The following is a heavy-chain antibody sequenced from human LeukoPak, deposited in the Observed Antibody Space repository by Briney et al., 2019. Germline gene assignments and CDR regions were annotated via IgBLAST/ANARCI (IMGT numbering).Heavy chain of an antibody. Sequence: GGSLRPFCAASGFTFSSYAMSWVRQAPGKGLEWVSAISGSGGSTYYADSVKGRFTISRDNSKNTLYLQMNSLRAEDTAVYYCAKAPYGSGSYTLDYWGQGTLVTVSS. V-gene: IGHV3-23*01. CDR2: ISGSGGST. D-gene: IGHD3-10*01. CDR1: GFTFSSYA. CDR3: AKAPYGSGSYTLDY. J-gene: IGHJ4*02.